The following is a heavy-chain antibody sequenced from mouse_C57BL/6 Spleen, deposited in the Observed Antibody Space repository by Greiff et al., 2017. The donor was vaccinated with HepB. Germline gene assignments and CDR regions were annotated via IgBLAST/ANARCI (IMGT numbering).Heavy chain of an antibody. D-gene: IGHD1-1*01. Sequence: EVKLVESGGGLVKPGGSLKLSCAASGFTFSDYGMHWVRQAPEKGLEWVAYISSGSSTIYYADTVKGRFTISRDNAKNTLFLQMTSLRSEDTAMYYCARNADYGSSLDYWGQGTTLTVSS. CDR2: ISSGSSTI. V-gene: IGHV5-17*01. CDR1: GFTFSDYG. CDR3: ARNADYGSSLDY. J-gene: IGHJ2*01.